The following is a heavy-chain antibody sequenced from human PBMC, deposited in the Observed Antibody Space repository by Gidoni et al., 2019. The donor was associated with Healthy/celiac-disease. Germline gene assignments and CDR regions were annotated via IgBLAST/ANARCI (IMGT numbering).Heavy chain of an antibody. V-gene: IGHV4-38-2*02. CDR2: IYHSGST. D-gene: IGHD1-1*01. CDR3: ARDLDWNWFDP. CDR1: GYSISSGYY. J-gene: IGHJ5*02. Sequence: QVQLQESGPGLVKPSETLSPTCAVSGYSISSGYYWGWIRQPPGKGLEWIGSIYHSGSTYYNPSLKSRVTISVDTSKNQFSLKLSSVTAADTAVYYCARDLDWNWFDPWGQGTLVTVSS.